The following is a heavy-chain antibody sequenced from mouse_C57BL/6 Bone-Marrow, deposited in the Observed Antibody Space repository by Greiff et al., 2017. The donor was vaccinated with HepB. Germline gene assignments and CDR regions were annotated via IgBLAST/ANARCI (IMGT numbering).Heavy chain of an antibody. CDR1: GYTFTSYG. CDR3: ARSLNWAFDY. J-gene: IGHJ2*01. V-gene: IGHV1-81*01. Sequence: VQLQESGAELARPGASVKLSCKASGYTFTSYGISWVKQRTGQGLEWIGEIYPRSGNTYYNEKFKGKATLTADKSSSTAYMELRSLTSEDSAVYFCARSLNWAFDYWGQGTTVTVSS. D-gene: IGHD4-1*01. CDR2: IYPRSGNT.